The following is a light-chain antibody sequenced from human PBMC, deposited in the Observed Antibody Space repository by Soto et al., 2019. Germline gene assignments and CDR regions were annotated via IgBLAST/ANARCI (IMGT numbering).Light chain of an antibody. CDR2: DAS. CDR1: QTISTW. CDR3: QQYTNTNNPWM. V-gene: IGKV1-5*01. J-gene: IGKJ1*01. Sequence: DIQMTQSPPTLSASVGDRFTVTCRASQTISTWMAWYQQKPGKAPKLLVYDASTLQSGVASRFSGSGSGTEFTLIISGLQPDDSATYYCQQYTNTNNPWMFGQGTKVDIK.